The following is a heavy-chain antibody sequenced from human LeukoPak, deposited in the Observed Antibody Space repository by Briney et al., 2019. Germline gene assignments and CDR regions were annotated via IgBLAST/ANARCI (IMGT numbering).Heavy chain of an antibody. J-gene: IGHJ6*03. CDR3: ARIGVGTAMVQNYYYYMDV. CDR2: IYPGNSDT. V-gene: IGHV5-51*03. D-gene: IGHD5-18*01. CDR1: GYSFTSYW. Sequence: GESLKISCKGSGYSFTSYWIGWVRQMPGKGLEWMGIIYPGNSDTRYSPSFQGQVTISADKSISTAYLQWSSLKASDTAMYYCARIGVGTAMVQNYYYYMDVWGKGTTVTVSS.